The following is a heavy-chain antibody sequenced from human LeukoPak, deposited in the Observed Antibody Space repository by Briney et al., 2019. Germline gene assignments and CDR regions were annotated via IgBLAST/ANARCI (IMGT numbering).Heavy chain of an antibody. V-gene: IGHV4-39*07. CDR1: GGSIISSDYY. J-gene: IGHJ4*02. Sequence: SETLSLTCTVSGGSIISSDYYWGWIRQPPGKGLEWIGSIYHSGVTYHNPSLKSRVTISVDTSKNQFSLKLTSMTAADTAVYYCAKVLAAVFDYWGQGTLVTVSS. CDR2: IYHSGVT. D-gene: IGHD6-19*01. CDR3: AKVLAAVFDY.